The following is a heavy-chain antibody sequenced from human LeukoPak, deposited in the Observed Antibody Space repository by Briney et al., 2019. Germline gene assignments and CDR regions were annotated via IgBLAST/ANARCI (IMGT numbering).Heavy chain of an antibody. J-gene: IGHJ4*02. CDR2: IKQDGSEK. CDR3: ARDPIGYCSSTSCLPR. Sequence: GGSLRLSCAASGFTFSIYWMSWVRQAPGKGLEWVANIKQDGSEKYYVDSVKGRFTISRDNAKNSLYLQMNSLRAEDTAVYYCARDPIGYCSSTSCLPRWGQGTLVTVSS. D-gene: IGHD2-2*01. CDR1: GFTFSIYW. V-gene: IGHV3-7*01.